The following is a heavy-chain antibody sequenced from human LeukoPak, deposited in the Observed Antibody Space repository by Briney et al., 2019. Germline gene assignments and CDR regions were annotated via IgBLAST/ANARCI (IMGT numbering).Heavy chain of an antibody. J-gene: IGHJ4*02. V-gene: IGHV1-69*06. CDR1: GYTFTSYG. Sequence: SVKVSCKASGYTFTSYGISWVRQAPGQGLEWMGGIIPIFGTANYAQKFQGRVTITADKSTSTAYMELSSLRSEDTAVYYCARDKGTSYLSSFDYWGQGTLVTASS. CDR2: IIPIFGTA. CDR3: ARDKGTSYLSSFDY. D-gene: IGHD6-6*01.